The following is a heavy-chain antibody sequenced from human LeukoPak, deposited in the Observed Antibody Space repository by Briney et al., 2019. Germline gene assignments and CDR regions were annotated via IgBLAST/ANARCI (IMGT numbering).Heavy chain of an antibody. V-gene: IGHV3-30*03. Sequence: PGRSLRLSCAASGFTFSSYGMHWVRQAPGKGLEWVAVISYDGSNKYYADSVKGRFTISRDNSKNTLYLQMNSLRAEDTAVYYCARDGLSYSSSLGGTKPDYWGQGTLVTVSS. CDR2: ISYDGSNK. CDR3: ARDGLSYSSSLGGTKPDY. D-gene: IGHD6-6*01. CDR1: GFTFSSYG. J-gene: IGHJ4*02.